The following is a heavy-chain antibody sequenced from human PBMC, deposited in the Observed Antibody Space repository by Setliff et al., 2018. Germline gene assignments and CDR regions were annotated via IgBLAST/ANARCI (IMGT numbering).Heavy chain of an antibody. CDR2: IIPVLDIT. Sequence: SVKVSCKASGGPLNSYSFSWVRQAPGQGLEWMGRIIPVLDITRYSQKFQGRVTITADKSTSTAYMELSSLRSEDTAVYYCARDPHYGDYVFNYWGQGTLVTVSS. V-gene: IGHV1-69*04. CDR1: GGPLNSYS. CDR3: ARDPHYGDYVFNY. J-gene: IGHJ4*02. D-gene: IGHD4-17*01.